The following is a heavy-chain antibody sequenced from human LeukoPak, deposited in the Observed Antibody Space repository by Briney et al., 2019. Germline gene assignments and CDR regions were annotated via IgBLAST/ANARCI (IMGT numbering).Heavy chain of an antibody. D-gene: IGHD1/OR15-1a*01. CDR2: MFTSGST. V-gene: IGHV4-4*07. CDR1: GGSISSYY. CDR3: ARGEHSADY. J-gene: IGHJ4*02. Sequence: SETLSLTCTVSGGSISSYYWSWIRQPAGKGLEWIGRMFTSGSTHYNPSLKSRVSMSVDTSKNQFSLKLTSLTAADTAVYYCARGEHSADYWGPGALVTVSS.